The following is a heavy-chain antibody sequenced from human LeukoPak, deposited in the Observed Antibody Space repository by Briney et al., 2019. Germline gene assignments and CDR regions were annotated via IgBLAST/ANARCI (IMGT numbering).Heavy chain of an antibody. J-gene: IGHJ4*02. CDR1: GFTFDDYG. D-gene: IGHD5-12*01. Sequence: GGSLRLSCAASGFTFDDYGMSWVRQAPGKGLEWVSGINWNGGSTGYADSVKGRFTISRGNSKNTLYLQMNSLRAEDTAVYYCAKDRGGYRETYFDYWGQGTLVTVSS. CDR3: AKDRGGYRETYFDY. CDR2: INWNGGST. V-gene: IGHV3-20*04.